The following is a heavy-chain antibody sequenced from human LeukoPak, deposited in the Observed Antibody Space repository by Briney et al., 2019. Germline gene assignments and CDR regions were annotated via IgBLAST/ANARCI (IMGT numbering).Heavy chain of an antibody. CDR3: ARDPTTVTTIFDS. Sequence: SETLSLTCSVSGVSISAYYWSWIRQPAGKGLEWIGRIYPGESIYASENTNYNPSLKSRVSMTGDTSKNQVSLKLRSVTAADTAVYYCARDPTTVTTIFDSWGQGTLVTVSS. D-gene: IGHD4-17*01. CDR2: IYPGESIYASENT. V-gene: IGHV4-4*07. J-gene: IGHJ4*02. CDR1: GVSISAYY.